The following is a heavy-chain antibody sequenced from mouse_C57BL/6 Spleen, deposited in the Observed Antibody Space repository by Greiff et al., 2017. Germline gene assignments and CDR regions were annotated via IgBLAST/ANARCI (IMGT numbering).Heavy chain of an antibody. D-gene: IGHD1-1*01. CDR3: ARGDYYGSSRGFAY. V-gene: IGHV1-76*01. Sequence: VQLQQSGAELVRPGASVKLSCKASGYTFTDYYINWVKQRPGQGLEWIARIYPGSGNTYYNEKFKGKATLTAEKSSSTAYMQLSSLTSEDSAVYVCARGDYYGSSRGFAYWGQGTLVTVSA. CDR2: IYPGSGNT. J-gene: IGHJ3*01. CDR1: GYTFTDYY.